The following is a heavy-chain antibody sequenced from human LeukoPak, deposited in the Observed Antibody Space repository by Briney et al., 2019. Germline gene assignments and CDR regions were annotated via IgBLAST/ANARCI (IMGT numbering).Heavy chain of an antibody. CDR3: ARDNGDHFFDY. J-gene: IGHJ4*02. D-gene: IGHD4-17*01. V-gene: IGHV3-30*03. CDR2: ISYDGSNK. CDR1: GFTFSSYG. Sequence: GRSLRLSCAASGFTFSSYGMHWVRQAPGKGLEWVAVISYDGSNKYYADSVKGRFTISRDNSKNTLYLQMNSLRAEDTAVYYCARDNGDHFFDYWGRGTLVTVS.